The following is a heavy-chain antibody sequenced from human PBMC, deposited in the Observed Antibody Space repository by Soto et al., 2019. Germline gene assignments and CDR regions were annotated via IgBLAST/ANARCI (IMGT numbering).Heavy chain of an antibody. Sequence: QLVESGGGLMQPGESLKLSCAVSGLSVSTIFMNWVRQSPGKGLEWVAVIYSDGKTFYADAVKGRFTISKDNSKNTLSLQRNSLRAEDTAVYYCTRDAPGERPYYFYYYGMDVWGQGTTVNVS. CDR2: IYSDGKT. CDR1: GLSVSTIF. CDR3: TRDAPGERPYYFYYYGMDV. V-gene: IGHV3-53*01. J-gene: IGHJ6*02.